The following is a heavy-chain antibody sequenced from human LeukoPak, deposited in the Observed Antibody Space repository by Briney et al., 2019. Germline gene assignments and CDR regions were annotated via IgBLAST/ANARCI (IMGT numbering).Heavy chain of an antibody. D-gene: IGHD5-18*01. CDR1: GFTFSSYE. Sequence: GGSLRLSCAASGFTFSSYEMNWVRQAPGKGLEWVAVIWYDGSNKYYADSVKGRFTISRDNSKNTLYLQMNSLRAEDTAVYYCARDPGYSYGYYYYGMDVWGQGTTVTVSS. CDR3: ARDPGYSYGYYYYGMDV. J-gene: IGHJ6*02. CDR2: IWYDGSNK. V-gene: IGHV3-33*08.